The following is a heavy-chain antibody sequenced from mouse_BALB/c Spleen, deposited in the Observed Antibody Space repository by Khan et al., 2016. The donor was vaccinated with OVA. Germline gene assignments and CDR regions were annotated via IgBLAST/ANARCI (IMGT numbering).Heavy chain of an antibody. CDR1: GFTFSRFG. V-gene: IGHV5-17*02. CDR2: ISSGSSSI. CDR3: ARDSNFDY. Sequence: EVKLMESGGGLVQPGGSRKLSCAASGFTFSRFGMHWVRQAPAKGLEWVAYISSGSSSIYYADTVKGRFTISRDNPKNTLFLQMTSLRSEDTAMYYCARDSNFDYWGQGTTLTVSS. J-gene: IGHJ2*01.